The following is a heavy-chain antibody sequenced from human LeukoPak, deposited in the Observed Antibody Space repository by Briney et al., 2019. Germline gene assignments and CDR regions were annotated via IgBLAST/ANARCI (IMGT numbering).Heavy chain of an antibody. CDR1: GGSISSSSYN. D-gene: IGHD1-26*01. CDR2: ICYSGST. CDR3: ARLQGSYPAFDY. V-gene: IGHV4-39*01. Sequence: SETLSLTCTVSGGSISSSSYNWGWIRQPPGKGLEWIGSICYSGSTYYNPSLKSRVTISVDTSKNQFSLKLSSVTAADTAVYYCARLQGSYPAFDYWGQGTPVTVSS. J-gene: IGHJ4*02.